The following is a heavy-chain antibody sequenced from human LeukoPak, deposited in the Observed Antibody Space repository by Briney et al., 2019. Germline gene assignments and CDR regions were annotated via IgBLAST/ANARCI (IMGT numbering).Heavy chain of an antibody. CDR3: TRVGIAVAGTNYYYGMDV. Sequence: PGGSLRLSCTASGFTFGDYAMSWFRQAPGKGLEWVGFIRSKAYGGTTEYAASVKGRFTISRDDSKSTAYLQMNSLKTEDTAVYYCTRVGIAVAGTNYYYGMDVWGQGTTVTVSS. D-gene: IGHD6-19*01. V-gene: IGHV3-49*03. CDR2: IRSKAYGGTT. CDR1: GFTFGDYA. J-gene: IGHJ6*02.